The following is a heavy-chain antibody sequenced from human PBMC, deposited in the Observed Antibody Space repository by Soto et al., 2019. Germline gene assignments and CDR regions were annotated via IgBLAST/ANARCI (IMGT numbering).Heavy chain of an antibody. V-gene: IGHV3-21*04. D-gene: IGHD3-16*01. CDR1: GFTFSSYS. CDR2: ISSSGSTI. J-gene: IGHJ4*02. CDR3: ARGLAPNDY. Sequence: GGSLRLSCAASGFTFSSYSMNWVRQAPGKGLEWVSSISSSGSTIYYADSVKGRFTISRDNAKNSLYLQMNSLRAEDTAVYYCARGLAPNDYWGQGTLVTVSS.